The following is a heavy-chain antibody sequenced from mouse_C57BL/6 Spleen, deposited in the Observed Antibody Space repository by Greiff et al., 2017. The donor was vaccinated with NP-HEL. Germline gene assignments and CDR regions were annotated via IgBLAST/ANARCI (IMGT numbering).Heavy chain of an antibody. CDR3: ASYYYGSSGFAY. J-gene: IGHJ3*01. Sequence: VQLQQSGPELVKPGASVKISCKASGYAFSSSWMNWVKQRPGKGLEWIGRIYPGDGDTNYNGKFKGKATLTADKSSSTAYMQLSSLTSEDSAVYFCASYYYGSSGFAYWGQGTLVTVSA. D-gene: IGHD1-1*01. CDR1: GYAFSSSW. CDR2: IYPGDGDT. V-gene: IGHV1-82*01.